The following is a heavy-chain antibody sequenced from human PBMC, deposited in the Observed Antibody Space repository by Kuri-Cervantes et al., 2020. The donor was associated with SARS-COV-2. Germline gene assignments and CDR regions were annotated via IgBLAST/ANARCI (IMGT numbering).Heavy chain of an antibody. J-gene: IGHJ4*02. CDR2: ISWNSGSI. V-gene: IGHV3-23*01. CDR1: GFTFSSYA. CDR3: ASLPEYTSDGELFDF. Sequence: GESLKISCAASGFTFSSYAMSWVRQAPGKGLEWVSGISWNSGSIGYADSVKGRFTISRDNSKNTLYLQMNSLRTEDTAFYHCASLPEYTSDGELFDFWGQGTLVTVSS. D-gene: IGHD6-19*01.